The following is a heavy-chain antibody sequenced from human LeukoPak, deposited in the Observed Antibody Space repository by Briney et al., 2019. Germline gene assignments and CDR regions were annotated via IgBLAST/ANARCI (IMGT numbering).Heavy chain of an antibody. D-gene: IGHD2-21*01. CDR1: GFTFNNYW. J-gene: IGHJ1*01. Sequence: GGSLRLSCAASGFTFNNYWMHWVRQAPGKGLVWVSRIRHDAGVTTYADSVKGRFTISRDNSKNTLYLQMNSLRAEDTAVYYCAKASRDPLHIVVVIATPTEFQHWGQGTLVTVSS. CDR3: AKASRDPLHIVVVIATPTEFQH. V-gene: IGHV3-74*01. CDR2: IRHDAGVT.